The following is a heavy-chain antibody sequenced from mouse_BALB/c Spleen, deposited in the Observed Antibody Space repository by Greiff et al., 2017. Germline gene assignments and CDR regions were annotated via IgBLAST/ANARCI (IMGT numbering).Heavy chain of an antibody. CDR3: ARTGTIDYAMDY. V-gene: IGHV14-3*02. J-gene: IGHJ4*01. D-gene: IGHD4-1*01. CDR1: GFNIKDTY. CDR2: IDPANGNT. Sequence: VQLQQSGAALVKPGASVKLSCTASGFNIKDTYMHWVKQRPEQGLEWIGRIDPANGNTKYDPKFQGKATITADTSSNTAYLQLSSLTSEDTAVDYCARTGTIDYAMDYWGQGTSVTVAA.